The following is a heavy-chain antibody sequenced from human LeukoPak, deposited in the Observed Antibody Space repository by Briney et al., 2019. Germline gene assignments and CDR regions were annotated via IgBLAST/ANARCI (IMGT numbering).Heavy chain of an antibody. CDR2: ISGSGGST. Sequence: PGGTLRLSCAASGFTFSSYGMRWVRQAPGKGLEWVTAISGSGGSTYYADSVKGRFTISRDNSKNTLYLQMNSLRAEDTAVYYCARAGNYALWGFGDFWGQGTLVTVSS. D-gene: IGHD2-21*01. V-gene: IGHV3-23*01. CDR3: ARAGNYALWGFGDF. CDR1: GFTFSSYG. J-gene: IGHJ4*02.